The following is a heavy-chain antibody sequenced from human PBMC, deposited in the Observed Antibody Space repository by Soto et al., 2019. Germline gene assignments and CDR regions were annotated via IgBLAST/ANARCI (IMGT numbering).Heavy chain of an antibody. CDR3: ARADCSSTSCSWRDYYGMDV. D-gene: IGHD2-2*01. V-gene: IGHV4-61*01. J-gene: IGHJ6*02. CDR2: IYYSGST. CDR1: GGSVSSGSYY. Sequence: SETLSLTCTVSGGSVSSGSYYWSWIRQPPGKGLEWIGYIYYSGSTNYNPSLKSRVIISVDTSKNQFSLKLSSVTAADTAVYYCARADCSSTSCSWRDYYGMDVWGQGTTVTVSS.